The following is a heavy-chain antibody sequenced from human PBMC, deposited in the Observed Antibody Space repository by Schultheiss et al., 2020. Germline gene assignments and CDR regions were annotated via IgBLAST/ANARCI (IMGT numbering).Heavy chain of an antibody. CDR3: ARLPGSSYGDSGYLY. CDR1: GGSISSSSYY. Sequence: SETLSLTCTVSGGSISSSSYYWGWIRQPPGKGLEWIGSIYDSGSTYYNPSLKSRVTISVDTAKNQFSLKLSSVTAADTAVYYCARLPGSSYGDSGYLYWGQGTLVTVSS. CDR2: IYDSGST. V-gene: IGHV4-39*01. D-gene: IGHD5-12*01. J-gene: IGHJ4*02.